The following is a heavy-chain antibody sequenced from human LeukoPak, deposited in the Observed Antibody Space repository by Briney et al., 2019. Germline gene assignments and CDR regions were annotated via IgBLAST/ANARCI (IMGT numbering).Heavy chain of an antibody. Sequence: PGGSLRLSCAASGFTFSSYAMHWVRQAPGKGLEWVAVISYDGSNKYYADSVKGRFTISRDNSKNTLYLQMNSLRAEDTAVYYCARDFEDMITFGGVIVPYYYYYYYMDVWGKGTTVTVSS. CDR3: ARDFEDMITFGGVIVPYYYYYYYMDV. J-gene: IGHJ6*03. CDR1: GFTFSSYA. D-gene: IGHD3-16*02. V-gene: IGHV3-30*04. CDR2: ISYDGSNK.